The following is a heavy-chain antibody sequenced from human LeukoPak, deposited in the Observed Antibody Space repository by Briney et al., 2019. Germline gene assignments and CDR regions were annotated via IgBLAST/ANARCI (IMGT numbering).Heavy chain of an antibody. J-gene: IGHJ5*02. Sequence: PGGSLRLSCAASGFTFSSYSMNWVRQAPGKGLEWVSSISSSSSYIYYADSVKGRFTISRDNAKNSLYLQMNSLRAEDTAVYYCARDLEYSGSWTGWFDPWGQGTLVPVSS. CDR3: ARDLEYSGSWTGWFDP. CDR1: GFTFSSYS. V-gene: IGHV3-21*01. CDR2: ISSSSSYI. D-gene: IGHD6-13*01.